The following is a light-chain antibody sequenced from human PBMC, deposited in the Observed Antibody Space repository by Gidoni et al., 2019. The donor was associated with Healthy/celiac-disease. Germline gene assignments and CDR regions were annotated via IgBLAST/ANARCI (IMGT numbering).Light chain of an antibody. CDR3: QQRSNWPPWT. CDR2: DAS. CDR1: QSVSSY. J-gene: IGKJ1*01. V-gene: IGKV3-11*01. Sequence: VFTQSPATLSLSPGGRPTLSCRASQSVSSYLAWYQQKPGQAPRLLIYDASNRATGIPARFSGSGAGTDFTLTISSLEPEDFAVYYCQQRSNWPPWTFGQXTKVEIK.